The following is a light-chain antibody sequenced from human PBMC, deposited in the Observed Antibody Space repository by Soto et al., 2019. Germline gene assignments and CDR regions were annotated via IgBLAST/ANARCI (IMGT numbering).Light chain of an antibody. Sequence: EIVVTQSPATLSLAPGERATLSCRASQSVSDKLAWYQQKPGQAPRLLIYHASTRATGIPARFSGSGSGTEFTLTISSLQSEDFAVYYCQQYNNWPPWTFGQGTKVDI. V-gene: IGKV3-15*01. J-gene: IGKJ1*01. CDR3: QQYNNWPPWT. CDR2: HAS. CDR1: QSVSDK.